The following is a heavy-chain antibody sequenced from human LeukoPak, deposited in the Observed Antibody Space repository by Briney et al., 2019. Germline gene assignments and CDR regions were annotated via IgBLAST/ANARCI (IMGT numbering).Heavy chain of an antibody. CDR3: AKDGGYCSGGSCYMLNYFDY. J-gene: IGHJ4*02. V-gene: IGHV3-30*02. CDR2: IRYDGSNK. D-gene: IGHD2-15*01. Sequence: QPGGSLRLSCAASGFTFSGSALHWVRQAPGKGLEWVAFIRYDGSNKYYADSVKGRFTISRDNSKNTLYLQMNSLRAEDTAVYYCAKDGGYCSGGSCYMLNYFDYWGQGTLVTVSS. CDR1: GFTFSGSA.